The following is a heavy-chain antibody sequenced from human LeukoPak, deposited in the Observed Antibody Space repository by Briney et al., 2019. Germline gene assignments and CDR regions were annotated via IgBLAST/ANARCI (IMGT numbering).Heavy chain of an antibody. V-gene: IGHV1-18*01. Sequence: ASVKVSCTASGYTFTSYGISWVRQAPGQGLEWMGGISAYNGNTNYAQKLQGRGTMTTDTTTNTAYQELRSMRSDDTAEYYCARLMSSSSGGMDVWGQGTTVTVSS. CDR3: ARLMSSSSGGMDV. CDR2: ISAYNGNT. J-gene: IGHJ6*02. CDR1: GYTFTSYG. D-gene: IGHD6-13*01.